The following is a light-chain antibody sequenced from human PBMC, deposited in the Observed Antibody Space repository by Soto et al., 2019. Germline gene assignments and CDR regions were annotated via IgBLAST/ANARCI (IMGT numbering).Light chain of an antibody. Sequence: EIVLTQSPGTLSLSPGERATLSCRASQSVSSYLAWYQQKPGQAPRLLIYDASNRATGIPARFSGSGSGTDFTLTISSLEPEDFAVYYCQQRSNWQITFGQGTRLENK. CDR2: DAS. J-gene: IGKJ5*01. CDR1: QSVSSY. V-gene: IGKV3-11*01. CDR3: QQRSNWQIT.